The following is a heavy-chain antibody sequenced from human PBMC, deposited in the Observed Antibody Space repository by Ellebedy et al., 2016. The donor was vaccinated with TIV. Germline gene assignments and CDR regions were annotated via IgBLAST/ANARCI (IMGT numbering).Heavy chain of an antibody. V-gene: IGHV3-21*01. CDR3: ARDFGELPYYYYYGMDV. Sequence: PGGSLRLSCAASGFTFSSYSMNWVRQAPGKGLEWVSSISSSSSYIYYADSVKGRFTISRDNAKNSLYLQMNSLRAEDTAVYYCARDFGELPYYYYYGMDVWGQGTTVTGSS. D-gene: IGHD1-26*01. J-gene: IGHJ6*02. CDR2: ISSSSSYI. CDR1: GFTFSSYS.